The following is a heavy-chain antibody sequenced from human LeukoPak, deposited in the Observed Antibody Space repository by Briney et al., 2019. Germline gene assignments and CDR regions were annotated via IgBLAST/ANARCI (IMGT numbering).Heavy chain of an antibody. V-gene: IGHV3-23*01. CDR1: GFTFSRYA. CDR3: VKDPGINNLEFSC. J-gene: IGHJ4*02. Sequence: GGSLRLSCAASGFTFSRYAMSWVRQAPGKGLEWVGSNSGSGDEIRYADSVKGRSTISRDISKNTLYVQMNSLRAEYTAVDYCVKDPGINNLEFSCWGQGVLVSSAS. D-gene: IGHD3-16*02. CDR2: NSGSGDEI.